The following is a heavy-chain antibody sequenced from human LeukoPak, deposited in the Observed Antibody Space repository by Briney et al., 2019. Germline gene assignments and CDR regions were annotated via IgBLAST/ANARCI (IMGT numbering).Heavy chain of an antibody. CDR1: DFSFTTYT. D-gene: IGHD6-25*01. Sequence: GGSLRLSCAASDFSFTTYTMNWVRQAPGKGLEWVSSISSNSSDIYYADYVKGRFTISRDNANNSLFLQMNWLTAEDTAVYYCAKALPPYNSGFDYWGQGTLVAVSS. CDR3: AKALPPYNSGFDY. CDR2: ISSNSSDI. J-gene: IGHJ4*02. V-gene: IGHV3-21*06.